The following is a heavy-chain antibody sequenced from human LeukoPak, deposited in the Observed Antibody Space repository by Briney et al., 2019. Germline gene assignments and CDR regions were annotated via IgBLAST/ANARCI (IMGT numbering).Heavy chain of an antibody. CDR1: GYTFTGYY. J-gene: IGHJ2*01. CDR2: ISADTGNT. Sequence: GASVKVSCKASGYTFTGYYMHWVRQAPGQGLEWMGWISADTGNTDYAQKLQGRVTMTTDTSTSTAYMEMRSLRSDDTAVYYCARGAAPGSPFGYVDLWGRGTLVTVSS. CDR3: ARGAAPGSPFGYVDL. D-gene: IGHD6-13*01. V-gene: IGHV1-18*04.